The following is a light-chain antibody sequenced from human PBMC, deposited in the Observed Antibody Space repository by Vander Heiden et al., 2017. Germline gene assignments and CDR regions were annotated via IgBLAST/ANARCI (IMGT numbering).Light chain of an antibody. Sequence: DIQMTQSPSSLSASVGDRVTLTCRASQSSSSYLNWYQQKPGKAPKLLIYAASSLLSGVPSRFSSSRSGTDFTLTISSLQPEDFATYYCQQSYSTHGTFGQGTKVEIK. CDR2: AAS. V-gene: IGKV1-39*01. CDR3: QQSYSTHGT. J-gene: IGKJ1*01. CDR1: QSSSSY.